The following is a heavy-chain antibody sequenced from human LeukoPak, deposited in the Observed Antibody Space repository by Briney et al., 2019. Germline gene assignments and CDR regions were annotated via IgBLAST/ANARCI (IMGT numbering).Heavy chain of an antibody. Sequence: GGSLRLSCAASGFTFSSYSMNWVRQAPGKGLEWVSYISSSSSTIYYADSVKGRFTISRDNAKNSLYLQMNSLRAEDRAVYYCARDNSGYSYGYGDYWGRGTLVTVSS. CDR3: ARDNSGYSYGYGDY. D-gene: IGHD5-18*01. J-gene: IGHJ4*02. CDR1: GFTFSSYS. V-gene: IGHV3-48*01. CDR2: ISSSSSTI.